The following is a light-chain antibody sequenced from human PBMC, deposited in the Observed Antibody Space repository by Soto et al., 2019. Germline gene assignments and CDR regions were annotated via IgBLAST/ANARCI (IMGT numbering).Light chain of an antibody. CDR3: QQYYILPWT. J-gene: IGKJ1*01. Sequence: DIVMTQSPDSLAVSLGERATINCKSSQSVLYNSNNKNYLAWYQQKPGQPPKLLIYWASTRESGVPDRFSGSGSWTDFTLTISSLQAEDVAVYYCQQYYILPWTFGQGTKVEIK. CDR1: QSVLYNSNNKNY. CDR2: WAS. V-gene: IGKV4-1*01.